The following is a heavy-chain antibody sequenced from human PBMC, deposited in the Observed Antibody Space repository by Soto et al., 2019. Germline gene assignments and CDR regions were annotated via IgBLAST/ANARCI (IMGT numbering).Heavy chain of an antibody. CDR2: IYSGGST. J-gene: IGHJ6*02. D-gene: IGHD2-15*01. V-gene: IGHV3-53*01. CDR1: GFTVSSNY. CDR3: ARGLGYSGYDPADCSGGSCYRTRGYGMDV. Sequence: GGSLRLSCAASGFTVSSNYMSWVRQAPGKGLEWASVIYSGGSTYYADSVKGRFTISRDNSKNTLYLQMNSLRAEDTAVYYCARGLGYSGYDPADCSGGSCYRTRGYGMDVWGQGTTVTVSS.